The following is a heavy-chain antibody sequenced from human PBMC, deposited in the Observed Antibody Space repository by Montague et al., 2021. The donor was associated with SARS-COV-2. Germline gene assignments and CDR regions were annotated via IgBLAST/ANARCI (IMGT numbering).Heavy chain of an antibody. Sequence: CAISGDSVTRNSAAWNWSRRSPSNGLDGLRRKYYRSKWYNDYAVSVKSRVTINPDISKNQFSLQLNSVTPEDSAVYYCARAGSLGNFDYWGQGTLVIVSS. CDR1: GDSVTRNSAA. J-gene: IGHJ4*02. V-gene: IGHV6-1*01. D-gene: IGHD3-10*01. CDR2: KYYRSKWYN. CDR3: ARAGSLGNFDY.